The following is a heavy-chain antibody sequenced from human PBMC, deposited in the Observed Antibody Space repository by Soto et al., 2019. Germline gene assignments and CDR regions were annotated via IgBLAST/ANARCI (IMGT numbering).Heavy chain of an antibody. Sequence: SETLSLTCTVSGGSISSSSYYWGWIRQPPGKGLEWIGSIYYSGSTYYNPSLKSRVTISVDTSKNQFSLKLSSVTAADTAVYYCARRYDFWSGYQNWFDPWGQGTLVTVSS. CDR2: IYYSGST. CDR1: GGSISSSSYY. V-gene: IGHV4-39*01. J-gene: IGHJ5*02. D-gene: IGHD3-3*01. CDR3: ARRYDFWSGYQNWFDP.